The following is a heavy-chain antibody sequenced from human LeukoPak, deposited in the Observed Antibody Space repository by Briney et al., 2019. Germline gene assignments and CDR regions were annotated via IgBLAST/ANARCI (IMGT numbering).Heavy chain of an antibody. CDR1: GFTFSSYA. J-gene: IGHJ4*02. Sequence: GGSLRLSCAASGFTFSSYAMSWVRQAPGKGLEWVSAISGSGGSTYYADSVKGRFTISRDNSKNTLYLQMNSLRAEDTAVYYCSTTVAIQLWSNFDYWGQGTLVTVSS. V-gene: IGHV3-23*01. CDR2: ISGSGGST. D-gene: IGHD5-18*01. CDR3: STTVAIQLWSNFDY.